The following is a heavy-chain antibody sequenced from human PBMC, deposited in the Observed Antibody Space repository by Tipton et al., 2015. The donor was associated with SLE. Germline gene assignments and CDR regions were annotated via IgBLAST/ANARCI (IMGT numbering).Heavy chain of an antibody. CDR2: VYYSVNT. J-gene: IGHJ5*02. D-gene: IGHD3-16*01. V-gene: IGHV4-59*11. Sequence: TLSLTRTVFGASITRHYWTWIRQPPGKGLEWIGYVYYSVNTNYNPSLKSRVTISLDTSKNQFSQKLRSVTAADTAVYYCARGRTFGGVAALGWFDPWGRGILVTVAS. CDR3: ARGRTFGGVAALGWFDP. CDR1: GASITRHY.